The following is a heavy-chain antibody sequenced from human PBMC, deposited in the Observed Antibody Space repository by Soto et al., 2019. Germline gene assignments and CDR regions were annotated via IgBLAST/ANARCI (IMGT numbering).Heavy chain of an antibody. V-gene: IGHV3-73*01. D-gene: IGHD2-15*01. CDR1: GFTFSGSA. CDR2: IRSKANSYAT. CDR3: TRDVVVVAATDAFDI. J-gene: IGHJ3*02. Sequence: GGSLRLSCAASGFTFSGSAMHWVRQASGKGLEWVGRIRSKANSYATAYAASVKGRLTISRDDSKNTAYLQMNSLKTEDTAVYYGTRDVVVVAATDAFDIWGQGTMVTVSS.